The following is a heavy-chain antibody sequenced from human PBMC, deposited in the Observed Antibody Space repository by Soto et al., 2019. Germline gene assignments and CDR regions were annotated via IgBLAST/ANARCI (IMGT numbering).Heavy chain of an antibody. Sequence: QVQLQQWGAGLLKPSETLSLTCAVYGGSFSGYYWSWIRQPPGKGLEWIGEINHSGSTNYNPSLKSRVTISVDTSKNQFSRKLSSVTAADTAVYYCARGGLAAAGTREIYFDYWGQGTLVTVSS. D-gene: IGHD6-13*01. CDR2: INHSGST. V-gene: IGHV4-34*01. CDR1: GGSFSGYY. J-gene: IGHJ4*02. CDR3: ARGGLAAAGTREIYFDY.